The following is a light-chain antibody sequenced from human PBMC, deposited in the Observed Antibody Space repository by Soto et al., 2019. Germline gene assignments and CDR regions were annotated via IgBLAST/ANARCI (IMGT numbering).Light chain of an antibody. CDR2: KAS. CDR1: QSVLYSSNNKNY. Sequence: DIVMTQSPDSLALSLGERSTINCNSSQSVLYSSNNKNYLAWYQQKPGKAPKLLIYKASTLNSGVPSRFSGSGSGTEFTLTISSLQPDDFATYYCQHYNSYSEAFGQGTKVDIK. V-gene: IGKV4-1*01. CDR3: QHYNSYSEA. J-gene: IGKJ1*01.